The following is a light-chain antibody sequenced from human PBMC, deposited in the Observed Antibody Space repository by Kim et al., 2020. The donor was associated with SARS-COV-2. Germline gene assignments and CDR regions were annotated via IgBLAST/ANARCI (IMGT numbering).Light chain of an antibody. J-gene: IGKJ4*01. CDR1: RRVAIS. V-gene: IGKV3-11*01. CDR3: QQRGSWPPALT. CDR2: DAA. Sequence: PGESATTPCRAGRRVAISWAWDQQTPGQPPRLLIYDAAIRAAGVPDRFSGSGSGTDFTLTIASLAPEDFAVYNCQQRGSWPPALTFGGGTKVDIK.